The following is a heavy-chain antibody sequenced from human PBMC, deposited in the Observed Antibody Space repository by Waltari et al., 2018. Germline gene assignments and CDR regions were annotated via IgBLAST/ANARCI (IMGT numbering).Heavy chain of an antibody. D-gene: IGHD3-22*01. CDR1: GGTFSSYT. Sequence: QVQLVQSGAEVKKPGSSVKVSCKASGGTFSSYTISWVRQAPGQGLEWMGRIIPNLGIANYAQKFQGRVTITADKSTSTAYMELSSLRSEDTAVYYCARDSYYYDSSGYSTIYWGQGTLVTVSS. J-gene: IGHJ4*02. V-gene: IGHV1-69*08. CDR3: ARDSYYYDSSGYSTIY. CDR2: IIPNLGIA.